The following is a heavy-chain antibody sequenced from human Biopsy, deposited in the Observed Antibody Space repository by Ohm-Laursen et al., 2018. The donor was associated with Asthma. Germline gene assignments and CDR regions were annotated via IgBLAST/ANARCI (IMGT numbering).Heavy chain of an antibody. J-gene: IGHJ4*02. V-gene: IGHV3-53*01. CDR3: ARGDSSNLSHYYFDY. D-gene: IGHD3-22*01. CDR1: GFAVSRDH. CDR2: IYSGGTS. Sequence: SLRLPCTASGFAVSRDHMFWVRQAPGKGLEWVSVIYSGGTSHTADSVRGRFTISRDNSKNTLYLQMHSLRAEDTAVYYCARGDSSNLSHYYFDYWGQGTLVTVSS.